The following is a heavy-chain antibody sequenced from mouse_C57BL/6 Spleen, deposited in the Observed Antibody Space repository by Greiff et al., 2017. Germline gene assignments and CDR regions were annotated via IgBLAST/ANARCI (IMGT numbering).Heavy chain of an antibody. CDR3: ARDHYYGRGYAMDY. CDR1: GYAFSSSW. CDR2: IYPGDGDT. D-gene: IGHD1-1*01. Sequence: LVESGPELVKPGASVKISCKASGYAFSSSWMNWVKQRPGKGLEWIGRIYPGDGDTNYNGKFKGKATLTADKSSSTAYMQLSSLTSEDSAVYFCARDHYYGRGYAMDYWGQGTSVTVSS. V-gene: IGHV1-82*01. J-gene: IGHJ4*01.